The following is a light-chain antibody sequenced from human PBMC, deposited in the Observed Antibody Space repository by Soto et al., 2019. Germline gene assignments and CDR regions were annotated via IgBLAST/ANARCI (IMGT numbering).Light chain of an antibody. Sequence: EIVMTQSPATLSVSPGERATLSCRASQSVSSNLAWYQQKPGQAPRLLIYGASTRATGIPARFSGSGFGTDLTLTISSLQSEDFAVYYCQQYNNLPRTFGQGTKVEIK. CDR2: GAS. CDR3: QQYNNLPRT. J-gene: IGKJ1*01. V-gene: IGKV3-15*01. CDR1: QSVSSN.